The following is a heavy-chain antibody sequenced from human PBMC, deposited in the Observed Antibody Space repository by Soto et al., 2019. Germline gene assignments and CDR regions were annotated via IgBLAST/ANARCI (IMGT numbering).Heavy chain of an antibody. D-gene: IGHD3-3*01. CDR1: GFTFSSYS. CDR3: ARDSRHYDFWSGYAPYFDY. Sequence: EVQLVESGGGLVQPGGSLRLSCAASGFTFSSYSMNWVRQAPGKGLEWVSYISSSSSTIYYADSVKGRFTISRDNAKNSLYLKMNSLRAEDTAVDYCARDSRHYDFWSGYAPYFDYWGQGTLVTVSS. J-gene: IGHJ4*02. CDR2: ISSSSSTI. V-gene: IGHV3-48*01.